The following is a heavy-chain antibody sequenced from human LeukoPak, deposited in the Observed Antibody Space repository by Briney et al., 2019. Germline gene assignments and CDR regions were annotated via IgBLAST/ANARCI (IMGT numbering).Heavy chain of an antibody. D-gene: IGHD5-24*01. CDR2: IYSGGST. CDR3: AKDTVEMATFYFQH. CDR1: GFTVSSNY. Sequence: GGSLRLSCAASGFTVSSNYMSWVRQTPGKGLEWVSVIYSGGSTYYADSVKGRFTISRDNSKNTLYLQMNSLRAEDTAVYYCAKDTVEMATFYFQHWGQGTLVTVSS. V-gene: IGHV3-53*01. J-gene: IGHJ1*01.